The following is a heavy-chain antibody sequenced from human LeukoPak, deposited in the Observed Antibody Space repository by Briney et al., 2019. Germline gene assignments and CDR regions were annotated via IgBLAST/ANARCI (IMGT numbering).Heavy chain of an antibody. Sequence: PSETLSLTCAVYGGSFSGYYWSWIRQPAGKGLEWIGRIYTSGSTNYNPSLKSRVTISVDTSKNQFSLKLSSVTAADTAVYYCARSSEGRYYYDSSGFSYYYYYMDVWGKGTTVTISS. D-gene: IGHD3-22*01. CDR2: IYTSGST. CDR3: ARSSEGRYYYDSSGFSYYYYYMDV. J-gene: IGHJ6*03. CDR1: GGSFSGYY. V-gene: IGHV4-59*10.